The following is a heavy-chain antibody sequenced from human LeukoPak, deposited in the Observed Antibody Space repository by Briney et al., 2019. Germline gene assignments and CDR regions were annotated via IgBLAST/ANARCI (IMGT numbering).Heavy chain of an antibody. Sequence: GGSLRLSCAASGFTFSSYSMNWVRQAPGRGLEWVSSISSSSSYIYYADSVKGRFTISRDNAKNSLYLQMNSLRAEDTAVYYCARDPYYYDSSGYYSNFDYWGQGTLVTVSS. CDR3: ARDPYYYDSSGYYSNFDY. J-gene: IGHJ4*02. CDR1: GFTFSSYS. V-gene: IGHV3-21*01. D-gene: IGHD3-22*01. CDR2: ISSSSSYI.